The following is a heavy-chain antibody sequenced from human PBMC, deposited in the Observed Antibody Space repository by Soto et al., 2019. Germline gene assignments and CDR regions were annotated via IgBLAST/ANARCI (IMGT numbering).Heavy chain of an antibody. V-gene: IGHV3-7*05. CDR3: ARVSSSCDAFDI. Sequence: GGSLGLSCAASGFTFSNYWMSWVRPAPGKGLEWVANIKQDGSEKYYVDSVKGRFTISRDNAKNSLYLQMNSLRAEDTAVYYCARVSSSCDAFDIWGQGTMVTVSS. J-gene: IGHJ3*02. CDR1: GFTFSNYW. CDR2: IKQDGSEK. D-gene: IGHD3-16*02.